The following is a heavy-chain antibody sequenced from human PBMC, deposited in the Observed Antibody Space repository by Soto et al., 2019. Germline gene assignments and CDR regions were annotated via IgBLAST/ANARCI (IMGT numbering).Heavy chain of an antibody. D-gene: IGHD2-2*01. CDR1: GFTFSSYG. V-gene: IGHV3-33*01. CDR2: IWYDGSNK. CDR3: AREDPRCSSTSCAFVY. Sequence: QVQLVESGGGVVQPGRSLRLSCAASGFTFSSYGMHWVRQAPGKGLEWVAVIWYDGSNKYYADSVKGRFTISRDNSKNTLYLQMNSLRAEDTAVYYCAREDPRCSSTSCAFVYWGQGTLVTVSS. J-gene: IGHJ4*02.